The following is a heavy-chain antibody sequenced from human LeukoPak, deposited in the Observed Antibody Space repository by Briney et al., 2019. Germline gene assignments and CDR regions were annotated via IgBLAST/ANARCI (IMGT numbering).Heavy chain of an antibody. J-gene: IGHJ5*02. CDR2: IYHSGST. V-gene: IGHV4-30-2*01. Sequence: SETLSLTCTVSGGSISSGGYYWSWIRQPPGKGLEWIGYIYHSGSTYYNPSLKSRVTISVDTSKNQFSLKLSSVTAADTAVYYCGRHVDQVLYRGVDPWGQGTLVTVSS. CDR3: GRHVDQVLYRGVDP. CDR1: GGSISSGGYY. D-gene: IGHD2-2*02.